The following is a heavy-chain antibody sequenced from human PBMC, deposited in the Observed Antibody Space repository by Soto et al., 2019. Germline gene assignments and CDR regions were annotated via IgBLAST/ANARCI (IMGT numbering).Heavy chain of an antibody. D-gene: IGHD2-15*01. CDR2: IKSKTDGETT. CDR1: GFIFGNAW. CDR3: ISYSPFDY. J-gene: IGHJ4*02. Sequence: GGSLRLSCAASGFIFGNAWMRWVRQAPGKGREWVGRIKSKTDGETTDYAATVKGRFTISRDDSKNTLYLQINSLKTEDAAVYYCISYSPFDYWGQGTLVTVSS. V-gene: IGHV3-15*01.